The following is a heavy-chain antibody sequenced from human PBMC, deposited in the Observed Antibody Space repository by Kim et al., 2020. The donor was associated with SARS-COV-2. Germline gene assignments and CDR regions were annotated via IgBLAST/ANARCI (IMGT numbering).Heavy chain of an antibody. Sequence: GGSLRLSCAASGFTFSSYGMHWVRQAPGKGLEWVAVISYDGSNKYYADSVKGRFTISRDNSKNTLYLQMNSLRAEDTAVYYCARDPGGRLVLNWFDPWG. V-gene: IGHV3-33*05. J-gene: IGHJ5*02. CDR1: GFTFSSYG. D-gene: IGHD3-9*01. CDR2: ISYDGSNK. CDR3: ARDPGGRLVLNWFDP.